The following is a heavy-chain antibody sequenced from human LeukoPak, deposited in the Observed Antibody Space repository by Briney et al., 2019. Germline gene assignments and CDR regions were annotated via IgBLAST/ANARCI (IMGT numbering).Heavy chain of an antibody. J-gene: IGHJ4*02. CDR1: GFTFSTYT. Sequence: PGGSLRLSCAASGFTFSTYTMNWVRQAPGKGLEWVSSNSSSSNNINYADSVKGRFTISRDNAMNSVHLQMNSLRVEDTAVYYCARGYQRPDYWGQGTLITVSS. V-gene: IGHV3-21*01. CDR2: NSSSSNNI. CDR3: ARGYQRPDY. D-gene: IGHD2-2*01.